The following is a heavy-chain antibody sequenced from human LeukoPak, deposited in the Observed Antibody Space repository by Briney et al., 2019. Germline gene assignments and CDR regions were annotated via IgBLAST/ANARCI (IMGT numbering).Heavy chain of an antibody. CDR2: IRSKANSYAT. CDR1: GFTFSGSA. D-gene: IGHD2-21*02. J-gene: IGHJ4*02. Sequence: GGSLKLSCATSGFTFSGSAMHWVRQASGKGLEWVGRIRSKANSYATAYAASVKGRFTISRDDSKNTAYLQMNSLKTEDTAVYYCTSVGGDSGDYWGQGTLVTVSS. V-gene: IGHV3-73*01. CDR3: TSVGGDSGDY.